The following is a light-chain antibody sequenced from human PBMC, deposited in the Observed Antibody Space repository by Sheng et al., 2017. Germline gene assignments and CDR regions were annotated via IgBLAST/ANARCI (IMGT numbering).Light chain of an antibody. CDR2: GAS. CDR3: QQLNSYPYT. CDR1: QSVGNK. Sequence: EKVMTQSPATLSVSPGERATLSCRASQSVGNKLAWYQQKPGQPPRLLMYGASARATGIPARFIASGSGTEFTLTISSLQPEDFATYYCQQLNSYPYTFGQGTKLEIK. J-gene: IGKJ2*01. V-gene: IGKV3-15*01.